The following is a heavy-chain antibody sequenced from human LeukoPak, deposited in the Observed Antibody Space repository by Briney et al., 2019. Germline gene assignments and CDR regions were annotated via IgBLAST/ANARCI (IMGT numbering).Heavy chain of an antibody. Sequence: GGSLRLSCAASGFTVSSNYMTWVRQAPGKGLEWGSVIYSGGRTFDADSVKGRFTISRDNVKNTVFLQMNSLRVEDTAVYYCATVSSSWLGYFQHWGQGTLVTVSS. D-gene: IGHD6-13*01. CDR1: GFTVSSNY. J-gene: IGHJ1*01. V-gene: IGHV3-66*01. CDR2: IYSGGRT. CDR3: ATVSSSWLGYFQH.